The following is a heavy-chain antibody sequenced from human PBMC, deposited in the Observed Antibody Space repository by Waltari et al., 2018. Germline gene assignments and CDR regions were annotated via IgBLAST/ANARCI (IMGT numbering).Heavy chain of an antibody. CDR1: GGSISSSSYY. V-gene: IGHV4-39*07. J-gene: IGHJ6*02. Sequence: QLQLQESGPGLVKPSETLSLTCTVSGGSISSSSYYWGWIRQPPGKGLAWIGSIYYSGSTYYNPSLKSRVTISVDTSKNQFSLKLSSVTAADTAVYYCARDSSYYDSSGYLLHYYYYGMDVWGQGTTVTVSS. CDR2: IYYSGST. CDR3: ARDSSYYDSSGYLLHYYYYGMDV. D-gene: IGHD3-22*01.